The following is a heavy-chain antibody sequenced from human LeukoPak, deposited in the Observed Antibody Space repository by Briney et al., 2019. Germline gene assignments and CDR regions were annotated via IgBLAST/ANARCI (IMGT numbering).Heavy chain of an antibody. CDR2: IQYDGSNK. D-gene: IGHD3-10*01. CDR1: GFSVGSYG. CDR3: ARSLTMVRAYDY. J-gene: IGHJ4*02. Sequence: GGSLRLSCAVSGFSVGSYGMSWVRQAPGKGLEWVTFIQYDGSNKYYADSVKGRFTISRDNSKNTVYLQMNSLRTEDTAVYYCARSLTMVRAYDYWGQGTLVTVSS. V-gene: IGHV3-30*02.